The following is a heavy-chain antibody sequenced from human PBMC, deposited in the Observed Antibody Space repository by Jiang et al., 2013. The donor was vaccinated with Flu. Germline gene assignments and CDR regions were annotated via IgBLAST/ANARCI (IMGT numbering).Heavy chain of an antibody. D-gene: IGHD1-7*01. CDR3: ARDRNWNYVSEFDY. CDR1: GFTFSSYA. V-gene: IGHV3-30-3*01. Sequence: LVESGGGVVQPGRSLRLSCAASGFTFSSYAMHWVRQAPGKGLEWVAVISYDGSNKYYADSVKGRFTISRDNSKNTLYLQMNSLRAEDTAVYYCARDRNWNYVSEFDYWGQGTLVTVSS. CDR2: ISYDGSNK. J-gene: IGHJ4*02.